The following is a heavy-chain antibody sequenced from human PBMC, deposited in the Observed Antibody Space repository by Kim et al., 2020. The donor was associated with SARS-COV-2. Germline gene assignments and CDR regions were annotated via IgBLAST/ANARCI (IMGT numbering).Heavy chain of an antibody. D-gene: IGHD2-21*02. J-gene: IGHJ4*01. V-gene: IGHV3-30*04. CDR1: GFTFSSYA. Sequence: GGSLRLSCAASGFTFSSYAMHWVRQAPGKGLEWVAVISYDGSNKYYADSVKGRFTISRDNSKNTLYLQMNSLRAEDTAVYYCARDLSLMVTAIKGGFDY. CDR2: ISYDGSNK. CDR3: ARDLSLMVTAIKGGFDY.